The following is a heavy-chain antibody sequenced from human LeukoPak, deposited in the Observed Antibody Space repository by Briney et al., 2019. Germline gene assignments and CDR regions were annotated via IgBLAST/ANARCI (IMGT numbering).Heavy chain of an antibody. J-gene: IGHJ4*02. CDR2: IYSSGST. CDR1: GDSIRSYF. D-gene: IGHD5-18*01. Sequence: PSETLSLTCTVPGDSIRSYFWSWIRQPPGKGLEWIGNIYSSGSTNYNPSLKSRVTISVDTSKSQFSLRLSSVTAADTAVYYCARHYRGYSYGQFDNWGQGTLVTVSS. V-gene: IGHV4-59*08. CDR3: ARHYRGYSYGQFDN.